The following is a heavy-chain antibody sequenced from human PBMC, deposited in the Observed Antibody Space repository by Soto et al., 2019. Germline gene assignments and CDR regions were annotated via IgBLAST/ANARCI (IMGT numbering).Heavy chain of an antibody. Sequence: SETLSLTCAVYGGSFSGYYWSWIRQPPGKGLEWIGEINHSGSTNYNPSLKSRVTISVDTSKNQFSLKLSSVTAADTAVYYCARGLTPSPIAAADYNWFDPSGQGTRVTVSS. J-gene: IGHJ5*02. D-gene: IGHD6-13*01. CDR3: ARGLTPSPIAAADYNWFDP. V-gene: IGHV4-34*01. CDR1: GGSFSGYY. CDR2: INHSGST.